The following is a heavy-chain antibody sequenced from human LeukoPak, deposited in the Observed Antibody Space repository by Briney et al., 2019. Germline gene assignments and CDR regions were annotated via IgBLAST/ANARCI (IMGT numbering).Heavy chain of an antibody. CDR1: GGTFSSYA. J-gene: IGHJ5*02. CDR2: IIPIFGTA. V-gene: IGHV1-69*05. CDR3: ARARSPSSGYLLRDHNWFDP. Sequence: SVKVSCKASGGTFSSYAISWVRQAPGQGLEWMGGIIPIFGTANHAQKFQGRVTITTDESTSTAYMELSSLRSEDTAVYYCARARSPSSGYLLRDHNWFDPWGQGTLVTVSS. D-gene: IGHD3-22*01.